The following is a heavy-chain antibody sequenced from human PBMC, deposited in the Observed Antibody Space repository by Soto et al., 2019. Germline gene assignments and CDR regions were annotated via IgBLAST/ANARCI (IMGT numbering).Heavy chain of an antibody. J-gene: IGHJ5*02. CDR3: ARSARNSWPHNLFDP. Sequence: PSETLSLTCNVSGDSVNSNSYYWNWIRQSPGKGLEWIGYIYYSGSVNYNPSLKSRLTISVDTSMNQFSLNLNSVTPADTAVYFCARSARNSWPHNLFDPRGQGTSVTVSS. V-gene: IGHV4-61*01. CDR1: GDSVNSNSYY. CDR2: IYYSGSV. D-gene: IGHD6-13*01.